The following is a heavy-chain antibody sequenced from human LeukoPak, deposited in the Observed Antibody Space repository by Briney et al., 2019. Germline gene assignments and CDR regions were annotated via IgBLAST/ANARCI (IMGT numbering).Heavy chain of an antibody. V-gene: IGHV3-23*01. CDR3: AKDRRGYSYGYLFDY. Sequence: PGESLRLSCAASGFTFSSYAMSWVRQAPGKGLEWVSAISNGGGSTYYADSVKGRFTISRDNSKNTLYLQMNSLRAEDTAVYHCAKDRRGYSYGYLFDYWGQGTLVTVSS. CDR2: ISNGGGST. D-gene: IGHD5-18*01. CDR1: GFTFSSYA. J-gene: IGHJ4*02.